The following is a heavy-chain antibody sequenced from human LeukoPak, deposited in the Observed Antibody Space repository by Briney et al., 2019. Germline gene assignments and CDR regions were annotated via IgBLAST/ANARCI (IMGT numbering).Heavy chain of an antibody. CDR2: INHSGST. V-gene: IGHV4-34*01. CDR1: GGSFSGYY. CDR3: ARGPFFYGDPRGRTDY. D-gene: IGHD4-17*01. Sequence: SETLSLTCAVYGGSFSGYYWSWIRQPPGKGLEWIGEINHSGSTNYNPSLKSRVTISVDTSKNQFSLKLSSVTAADTAVYYCARGPFFYGDPRGRTDYWGQGTLVTVSS. J-gene: IGHJ4*02.